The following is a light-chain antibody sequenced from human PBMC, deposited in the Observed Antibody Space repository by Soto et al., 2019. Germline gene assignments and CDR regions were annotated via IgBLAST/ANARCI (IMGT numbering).Light chain of an antibody. CDR1: QAIRND. CDR2: ASS. J-gene: IGKJ1*01. Sequence: AIQMTQSPSFVSASVGDRVTITCRASQAIRNDLAWYQQKPGKAPTLLIYASSVLQSGVPPRFSGSGSGTDFTLTIYSLQPEDFATYYCLQDYDYPRTFGQGTTVESK. V-gene: IGKV1-6*01. CDR3: LQDYDYPRT.